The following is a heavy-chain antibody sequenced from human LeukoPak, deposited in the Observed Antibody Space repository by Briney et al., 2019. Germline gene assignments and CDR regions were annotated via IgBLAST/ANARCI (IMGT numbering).Heavy chain of an antibody. CDR2: IYYSGST. CDR1: GGSISSYY. J-gene: IGHJ6*03. CDR3: ARETVTPGSYYYYYMDV. V-gene: IGHV4-59*01. Sequence: PETLSLTCTVSGGSISSYYWSWIRQPPGKGPEWIGYIYYSGSTNYNPSLKSRVTISVDTSKNQFSLKLSSVTAADTAVYYCARETVTPGSYYYYYMDVWGKGTTVTVSS. D-gene: IGHD1-26*01.